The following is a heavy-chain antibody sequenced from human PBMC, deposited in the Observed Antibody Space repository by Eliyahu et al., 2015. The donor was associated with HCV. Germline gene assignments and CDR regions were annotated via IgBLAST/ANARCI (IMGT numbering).Heavy chain of an antibody. CDR2: ISAYNGNT. CDR3: ARDRPIDFWSGYEVSRVSFDYYYGMDV. J-gene: IGHJ6*02. D-gene: IGHD3-3*01. CDR1: GYTFTSYG. V-gene: IGHV1-18*01. Sequence: QVQLVQSGAEVKKPGASVKVSCKASGYTFTSYGIXWVRQAPGQGLEWMGWISAYNGNTNYAQKLQGRVTMTTDTSTSTAYMELRSLRSDDTAVYYCARDRPIDFWSGYEVSRVSFDYYYGMDVWGQGTTVTVSS.